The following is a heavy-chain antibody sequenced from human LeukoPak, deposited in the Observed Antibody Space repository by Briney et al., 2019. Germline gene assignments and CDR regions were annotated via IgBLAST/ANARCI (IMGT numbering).Heavy chain of an antibody. Sequence: GGSLRLSCAASGFTFSSYSMNWVRQAPGKGLEWVSYISSSSSTIYYADSVKGRFTISRDNAKNLLYLQMNSLRAEDTAVYYCARRRDSGSLQHFDYWGQGTLVTVSS. V-gene: IGHV3-48*01. CDR3: ARRRDSGSLQHFDY. J-gene: IGHJ4*02. CDR2: ISSSSSTI. CDR1: GFTFSSYS. D-gene: IGHD1-26*01.